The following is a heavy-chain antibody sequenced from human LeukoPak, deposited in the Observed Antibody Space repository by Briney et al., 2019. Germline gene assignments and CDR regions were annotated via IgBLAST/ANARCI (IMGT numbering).Heavy chain of an antibody. V-gene: IGHV3-23*01. CDR1: GFTFSIYA. Sequence: GGSLRLSCAASGFTFSIYAMSWVRQAPGKGLEWVSAISGSGGSTYYADSVKGRFTISRDNSKNTLYLQMNSLRAEDTAVYYCAKMVRVLNDAFDIWGQGTMVTVSS. D-gene: IGHD3-10*01. J-gene: IGHJ3*02. CDR3: AKMVRVLNDAFDI. CDR2: ISGSGGST.